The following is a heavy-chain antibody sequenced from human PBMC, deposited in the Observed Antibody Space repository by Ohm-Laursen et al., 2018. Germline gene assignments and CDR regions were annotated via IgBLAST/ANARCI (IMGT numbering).Heavy chain of an antibody. Sequence: SDTLSLTCTVSGDSISRYYWSWIRQPAGKGLEWIGRIYSSESTNYNPSLKSRVTMSADTSKNQFSLKLSSVTAADTAVYYCARLYSSTYPGDYWGQGTLVTVSS. CDR3: ARLYSSTYPGDY. J-gene: IGHJ4*02. V-gene: IGHV4-4*07. D-gene: IGHD2-2*01. CDR2: IYSSEST. CDR1: GDSISRYY.